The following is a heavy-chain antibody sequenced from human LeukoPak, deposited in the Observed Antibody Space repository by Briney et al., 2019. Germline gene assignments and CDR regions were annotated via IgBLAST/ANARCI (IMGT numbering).Heavy chain of an antibody. V-gene: IGHV1-2*06. D-gene: IGHD1-14*01. CDR3: ARDLSMTGLYYYYGMDV. J-gene: IGHJ6*02. CDR2: INPNCGGT. CDR1: GYTFTGYY. Sequence: ASVKVSCKASGYTFTGYYMHWVRQAPGQGLEWMGRINPNCGGTNYAQKFQGRVTMTRDTSISTAYMELSRLRSDDTAVYYCARDLSMTGLYYYYGMDVWGQGTTVTVSS.